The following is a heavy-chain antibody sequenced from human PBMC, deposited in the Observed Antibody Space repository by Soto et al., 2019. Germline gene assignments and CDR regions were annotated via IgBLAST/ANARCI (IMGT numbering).Heavy chain of an antibody. CDR3: ARTPVSSGYWIYYYYGMDV. V-gene: IGHV2-26*01. CDR2: IFSNDEK. CDR1: GFSLSNARMG. J-gene: IGHJ6*02. D-gene: IGHD3-22*01. Sequence: SGPTLVNPTETLTLTCTVSGFSLSNARMGVSWIRQPPGKALEWLAHIFSNDEKSYSTSLKSRLTISKDTSKSQVVLTMTNMDPVDTATYYCARTPVSSGYWIYYYYGMDVWGQGTTVTVSS.